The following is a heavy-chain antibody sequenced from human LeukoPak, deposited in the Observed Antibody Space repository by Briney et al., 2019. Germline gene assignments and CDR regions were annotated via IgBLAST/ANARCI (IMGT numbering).Heavy chain of an antibody. D-gene: IGHD2-15*01. J-gene: IGHJ6*02. Sequence: ASVNVSCKVSGYTLTELSMHWVRQAPGKGLEWMGGFDPEEGETIYAQKFQGRVTMTEDTSTDTAYMELSRLRSEDTAVYYCATGVGYCSGSSCYRGDYYYYGMDVWGQGTTVTVSS. CDR2: FDPEEGET. V-gene: IGHV1-24*01. CDR3: ATGVGYCSGSSCYRGDYYYYGMDV. CDR1: GYTLTELS.